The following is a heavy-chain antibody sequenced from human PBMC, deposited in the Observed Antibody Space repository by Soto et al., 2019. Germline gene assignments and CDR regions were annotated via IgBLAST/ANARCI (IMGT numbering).Heavy chain of an antibody. CDR3: AKTGGTSWYMGSYHFDY. Sequence: HPGGSLRLSCAASGFTFNNYAMHWVRQAPGKGLEWVAVISYDGSNKYYADSVKGRFTISRDNSKNTLYLQMNSLRPEDTAVYYCAKTGGTSWYMGSYHFDYWGQGTLVTVSS. CDR1: GFTFNNYA. V-gene: IGHV3-30-3*02. CDR2: ISYDGSNK. D-gene: IGHD6-13*01. J-gene: IGHJ4*02.